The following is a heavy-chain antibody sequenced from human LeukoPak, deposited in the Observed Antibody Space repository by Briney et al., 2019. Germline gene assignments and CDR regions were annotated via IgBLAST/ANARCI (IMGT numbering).Heavy chain of an antibody. CDR2: IWYDGSNK. D-gene: IGHD3-22*01. CDR3: VRELPPVVQYYFDY. CDR1: GFTFSDYG. V-gene: IGHV3-33*01. Sequence: PGGSLRLSCAASGFTFSDYGMYWVRQAPGKGLEWVAVIWYDGSNKYYADSVKGRFTISRDNSRNTLYLQMNSLRAEDTAVYYCVRELPPVVQYYFDYWGPGTLVTVSS. J-gene: IGHJ4*02.